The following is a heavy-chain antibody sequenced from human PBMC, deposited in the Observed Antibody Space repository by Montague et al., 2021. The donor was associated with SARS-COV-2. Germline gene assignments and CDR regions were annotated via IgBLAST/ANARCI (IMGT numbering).Heavy chain of an antibody. CDR3: ARLPPNGRWYLDL. V-gene: IGHV4-59*11. Sequence: SETLSLTCTVSGGSISSHYWTWIRQPPRKGLEWIGYIYYTGSTNYNPSLKSRAAISVDTSKNQFSLSLRSVTAADTALYYCARLPPNGRWYLDLWGRGTLVTVSS. D-gene: IGHD2-8*01. CDR2: IYYTGST. J-gene: IGHJ2*01. CDR1: GGSISSHY.